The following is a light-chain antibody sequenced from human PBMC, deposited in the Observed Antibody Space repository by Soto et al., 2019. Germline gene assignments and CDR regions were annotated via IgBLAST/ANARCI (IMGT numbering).Light chain of an antibody. V-gene: IGLV2-14*01. Sequence: QSALTQPASVSGSPGQSITISCTGTSSDIGGYNHVSWYQQHPGKAPQLMIYDVTNRPSGVSNRFSGSKSGNMASLTISGLQAEDEADYYCSSYTGITSHYLFGTGTKLTVL. J-gene: IGLJ1*01. CDR2: DVT. CDR1: SSDIGGYNH. CDR3: SSYTGITSHYL.